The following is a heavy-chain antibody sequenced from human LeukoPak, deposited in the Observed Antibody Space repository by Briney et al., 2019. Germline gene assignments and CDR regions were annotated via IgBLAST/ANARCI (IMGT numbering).Heavy chain of an antibody. D-gene: IGHD6-19*01. CDR1: GGSISSSSYF. V-gene: IGHV4-39*01. CDR3: ARHQQWLVRVEY. Sequence: SETLSLTCTVSGGSISSSSYFWGWIRQPPGKGLEWIGVIYYTGSTYYNPSLMSRVAISVDTSKNQFSLKLSSVTAADTAVYYCARHQQWLVRVEYWGQGTLVTVYS. J-gene: IGHJ4*02. CDR2: IYYTGST.